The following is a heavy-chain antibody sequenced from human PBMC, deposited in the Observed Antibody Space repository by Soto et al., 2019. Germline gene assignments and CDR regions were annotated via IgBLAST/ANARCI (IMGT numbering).Heavy chain of an antibody. Sequence: TVSLTCTVSGGSISSGGYYLSWIRQHPGKGLEWIGYIYYSGSTYYNPSLKSRVTIAVDTSKNLFALKLSSVTAAETAVYYCARGSLWSEFDYWGQGTLVTVSS. CDR3: ARGSLWSEFDY. J-gene: IGHJ4*02. CDR2: IYYSGST. CDR1: GGSISSGGYY. D-gene: IGHD3-16*01. V-gene: IGHV4-31*03.